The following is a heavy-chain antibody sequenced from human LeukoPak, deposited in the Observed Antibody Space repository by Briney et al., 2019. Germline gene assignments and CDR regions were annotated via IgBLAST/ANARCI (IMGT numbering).Heavy chain of an antibody. CDR2: IYYSGST. D-gene: IGHD3-22*01. V-gene: IGHV4-59*08. Sequence: SETLSLTCTVSGGSISSYYWSWIRQPPGKGLEWIGYIYYSGSTNYNPSLKSRVTISVDTSKNQFSLKLSSVTAADTAVYYCARPDQNYYDSSCFLFDYWGQGTLVTVSS. J-gene: IGHJ4*02. CDR1: GGSISSYY. CDR3: ARPDQNYYDSSCFLFDY.